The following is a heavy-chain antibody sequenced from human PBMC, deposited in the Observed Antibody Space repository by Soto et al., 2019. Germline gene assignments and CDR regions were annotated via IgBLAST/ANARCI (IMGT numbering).Heavy chain of an antibody. CDR2: INHSGST. Sequence: PSETLSLTCAVYGGSFSGYYWSWIRQHPGKGLEWIGEINHSGSTNYNPSLKSRVTISVDTSKNQFSLKLSSVTAADTAVYYCARVGGVIVPTAYYMDVWGKGTTVTVSS. V-gene: IGHV4-34*01. CDR1: GGSFSGYY. D-gene: IGHD2-2*01. J-gene: IGHJ6*03. CDR3: ARVGGVIVPTAYYMDV.